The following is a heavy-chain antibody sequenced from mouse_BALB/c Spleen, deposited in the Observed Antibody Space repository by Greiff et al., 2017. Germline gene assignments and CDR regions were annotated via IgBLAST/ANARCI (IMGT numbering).Heavy chain of an antibody. Sequence: VKLMESGAELAKPGASVKMSCKASGYTFTSYWMHWVKQRPGQGLEWIGYINPSTGYTEYNQKFKDKATLTADKSSSTAYMQLSSLTSEDSAVYYCARHDYDPFDYWGQGTTLTVSS. J-gene: IGHJ2*01. CDR3: ARHDYDPFDY. CDR1: GYTFTSYW. V-gene: IGHV1-7*01. D-gene: IGHD2-4*01. CDR2: INPSTGYT.